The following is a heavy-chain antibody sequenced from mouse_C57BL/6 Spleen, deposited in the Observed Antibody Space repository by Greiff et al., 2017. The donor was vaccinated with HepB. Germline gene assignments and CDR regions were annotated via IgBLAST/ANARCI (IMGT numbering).Heavy chain of an antibody. V-gene: IGHV5-4*01. CDR1: GFTFSSYA. D-gene: IGHD2-1*01. J-gene: IGHJ4*01. CDR2: ISDGGSYT. Sequence: EVKLVESGGGLVKPGGSLKLSCAASGFTFSSYAMSWVRQTPEKRLEWVATISDGGSYTYYPDNVKGRFTISRDNAKNNLYLQMSHLKSEDTAMYYCARDGNLYYYAMDYWGQGTSVTVSS. CDR3: ARDGNLYYYAMDY.